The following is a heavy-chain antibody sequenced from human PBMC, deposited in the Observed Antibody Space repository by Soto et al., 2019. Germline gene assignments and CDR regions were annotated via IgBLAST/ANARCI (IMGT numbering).Heavy chain of an antibody. V-gene: IGHV2-5*02. CDR1: GFSGSTSGVG. CDR2: IYWDGDE. CDR3: AHKGGRGAAMDV. J-gene: IGHJ6*02. D-gene: IGHD2-15*01. Sequence: QITLKESGPTLVKPTQTLTLTCTFSGFSGSTSGVGVAWIRQPPGKALEWLALIYWDGDERYSPFLQSRVTITKDTSKNQVVLTMTNMDPVDTATYYCAHKGGRGAAMDVWGQGTTVTVSS.